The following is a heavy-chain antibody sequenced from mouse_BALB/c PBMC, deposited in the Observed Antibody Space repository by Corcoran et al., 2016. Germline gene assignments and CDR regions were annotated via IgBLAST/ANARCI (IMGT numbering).Heavy chain of an antibody. CDR2: INPYNDGT. Sequence: EVQLQQSRPELVKPGASVKLSCKASGYTYTSYVMHWVKQKPGQGLEWIGYINPYNDGTKYNEKFKGKATLTSDKSTSTAYMELSSLTSEDSAVYYCAREEPDYYAMDYWGQGTSVTVSS. V-gene: IGHV1S136*01. CDR3: AREEPDYYAMDY. CDR1: GYTYTSYV. J-gene: IGHJ4*01.